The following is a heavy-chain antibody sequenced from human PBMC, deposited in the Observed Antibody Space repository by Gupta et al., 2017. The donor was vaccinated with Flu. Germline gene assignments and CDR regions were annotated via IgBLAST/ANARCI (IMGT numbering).Heavy chain of an antibody. CDR2: INGDGRTT. Sequence: EVQLVESGGGLLQPGGSLRLSCAASGFTFSRYWMHWVRQAPGKGLVWVSRINGDGRTTKYADSVKGRFTISRDNAKNTLYLQMNSLTAEDTAVYFCARDLYDGSDYWNRQEPFQHWGQGTLVTVSS. D-gene: IGHD3-22*01. V-gene: IGHV3-74*03. CDR3: ARDLYDGSDYWNRQEPFQH. CDR1: GFTFSRYW. J-gene: IGHJ1*01.